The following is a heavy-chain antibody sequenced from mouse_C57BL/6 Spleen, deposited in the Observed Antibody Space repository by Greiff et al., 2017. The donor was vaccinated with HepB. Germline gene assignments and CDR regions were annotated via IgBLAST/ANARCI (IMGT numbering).Heavy chain of an antibody. Sequence: DVKLQESGPGLVKPSQSLSLTCSVTGYSITSGYYWNWIRQFPGNKLEWMGYISYDGSNNYNPSLKNRISITRDTSKNQFFLKLNSVTTEDTATYYCAREGSSGYYWGQGTTLTVSS. J-gene: IGHJ2*01. CDR1: GYSITSGYY. CDR3: AREGSSGYY. V-gene: IGHV3-6*01. D-gene: IGHD3-2*02. CDR2: ISYDGSN.